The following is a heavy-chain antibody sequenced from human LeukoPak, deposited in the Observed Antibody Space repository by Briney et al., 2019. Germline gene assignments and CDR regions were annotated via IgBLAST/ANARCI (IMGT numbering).Heavy chain of an antibody. CDR1: GFTFSSYG. J-gene: IGHJ6*03. CDR3: AKDSSGIVVARAAYYMDV. D-gene: IGHD3-22*01. CDR2: IRYDGSNK. V-gene: IGHV3-30*02. Sequence: GGSLRLSCAASGFTFSSYGMHWVRQAPGKGLEWVAFIRYDGSNKYYADSVKGRFTISRDNSKNTLYLQMNSLRAEDTAVYYCAKDSSGIVVARAAYYMDVWGKGTTVTISS.